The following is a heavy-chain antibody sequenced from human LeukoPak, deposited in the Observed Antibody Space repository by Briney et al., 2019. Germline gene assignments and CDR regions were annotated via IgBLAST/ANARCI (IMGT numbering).Heavy chain of an antibody. Sequence: SETLSLTCTVSGGSINNNYWNWIRQPPGKGLEWIGYIYYTGSTNYNPSLKNRVTISVDTSKNQFSLKVSSVTAADTAAYYCARRDTSGRIGRFDPWGQGTLVTVSS. CDR2: IYYTGST. V-gene: IGHV4-59*08. CDR1: GGSINNNY. D-gene: IGHD5-18*01. J-gene: IGHJ5*02. CDR3: ARRDTSGRIGRFDP.